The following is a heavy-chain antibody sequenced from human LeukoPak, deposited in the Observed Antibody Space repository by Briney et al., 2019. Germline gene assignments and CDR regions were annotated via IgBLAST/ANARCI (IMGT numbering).Heavy chain of an antibody. CDR1: GGSISSYY. Sequence: SETLSLTCTVSGGSISSYYWSWIRQPPGKGLEWIGYIHYSGSTNYKPSLKSRVTISVDTSKNQFSLKLSSVTAADTAVYYCARGIRGVMGNWFDPWGQGTLVTVSS. V-gene: IGHV4-59*08. J-gene: IGHJ5*02. CDR2: IHYSGST. D-gene: IGHD3-10*01. CDR3: ARGIRGVMGNWFDP.